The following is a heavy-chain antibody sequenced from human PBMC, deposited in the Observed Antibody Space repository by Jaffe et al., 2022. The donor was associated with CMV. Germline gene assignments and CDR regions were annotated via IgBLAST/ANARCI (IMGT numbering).Heavy chain of an antibody. CDR2: ISWNSGSI. Sequence: EVQLVESGGGLVQPGRSLRLSCAASGFTFDDYAMHWVRQAPGKGLEWVSGISWNSGSIGYADSVKGRFTISRDNAKNSLYLQMNSLRAEDTALYYCAKDMVGATVIPGGAFDIWGQGTMVTVSS. CDR1: GFTFDDYA. D-gene: IGHD4-17*01. J-gene: IGHJ3*02. V-gene: IGHV3-9*01. CDR3: AKDMVGATVIPGGAFDI.